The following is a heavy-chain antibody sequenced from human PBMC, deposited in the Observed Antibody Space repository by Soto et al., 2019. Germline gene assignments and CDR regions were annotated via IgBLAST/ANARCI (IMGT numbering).Heavy chain of an antibody. D-gene: IGHD2-2*02. CDR1: GYTFTGYY. CDR3: ARDFLGYCSSTSCYNVDY. Sequence: ASVKVSCKASGYTFTGYYMHWVRQAPGQGLEWMGWINPNSGGTNYAQKFQGRVTMTRDTSISTAYMELSRLRSDDTAVYYCARDFLGYCSSTSCYNVDYWGQGTLVTVSS. CDR2: INPNSGGT. V-gene: IGHV1-2*02. J-gene: IGHJ4*02.